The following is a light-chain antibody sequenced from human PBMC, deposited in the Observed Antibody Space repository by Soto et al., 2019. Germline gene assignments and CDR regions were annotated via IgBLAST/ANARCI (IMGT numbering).Light chain of an antibody. J-gene: IGKJ1*01. CDR2: HAS. Sequence: DIQMTQSPSTLSASVGDRVTITCRASQSISTWLAWYQQKPGKAPNLLIYHASNLESGVPSRFSGSGSGTEFTLTISSLQPDDFATYYCQQYNSYSPTFGQGTKVDI. V-gene: IGKV1-5*01. CDR3: QQYNSYSPT. CDR1: QSISTW.